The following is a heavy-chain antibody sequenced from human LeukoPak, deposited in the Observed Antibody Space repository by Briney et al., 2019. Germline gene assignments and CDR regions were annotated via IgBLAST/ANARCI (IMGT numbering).Heavy chain of an antibody. CDR3: ARDYDILTGYWRWAGSDY. CDR2: ISAYNGNT. D-gene: IGHD3-9*01. J-gene: IGHJ4*02. Sequence: GASVKVSRKASGYAFTSYGISWVRQAPGQGLEWMGWISAYNGNTNYAQKLQGRVTMTTDTSTSTAYMELRSLRSDDTAVYYCARDYDILTGYWRWAGSDYWGQGTLVTVSS. CDR1: GYAFTSYG. V-gene: IGHV1-18*01.